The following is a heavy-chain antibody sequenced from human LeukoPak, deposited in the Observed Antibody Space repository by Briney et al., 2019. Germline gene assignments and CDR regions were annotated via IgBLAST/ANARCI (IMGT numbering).Heavy chain of an antibody. J-gene: IGHJ4*02. Sequence: SETLSLTCTVSGGSISSYYWSWIRQPPGKGLEWIGYIYYSGSTNYNPSLKSRVTISVDTSKNQFSLELSSVTAADTAVYYCARGDQWLGTHFDYWGQGTLVTVSS. D-gene: IGHD6-19*01. CDR1: GGSISSYY. CDR3: ARGDQWLGTHFDY. CDR2: IYYSGST. V-gene: IGHV4-59*01.